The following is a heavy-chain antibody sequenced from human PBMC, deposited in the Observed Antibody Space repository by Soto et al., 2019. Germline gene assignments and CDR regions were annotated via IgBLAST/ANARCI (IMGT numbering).Heavy chain of an antibody. Sequence: GGSLRLSCAASGFTFSSYGMHWVRQAPGKGLEWVAVIWYDGSNKYYADSVKGRFTISRDNSKNTLYLQMNSLRAEDTAVYYCARDSQLRFSVGAFDIWGQGTMVTVSS. CDR3: ARDSQLRFSVGAFDI. V-gene: IGHV3-33*01. CDR2: IWYDGSNK. CDR1: GFTFSSYG. D-gene: IGHD3-3*01. J-gene: IGHJ3*02.